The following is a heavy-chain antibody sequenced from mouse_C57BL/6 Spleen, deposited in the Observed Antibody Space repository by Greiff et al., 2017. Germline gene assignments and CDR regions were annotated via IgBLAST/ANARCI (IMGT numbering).Heavy chain of an antibody. Sequence: EVQRVESEGGLVQPGSSMKLSCTASGFTFRDYYMAWVRQVPEKGLEWVANINYDGSSTYYLASLKSRFIISRDNAKNNLYLQMSSLKSEDTATYYCARCLGGFAYWGQGTLVTVSA. CDR2: INYDGSST. D-gene: IGHD3-1*01. J-gene: IGHJ3*01. CDR1: GFTFRDYY. CDR3: ARCLGGFAY. V-gene: IGHV5-16*01.